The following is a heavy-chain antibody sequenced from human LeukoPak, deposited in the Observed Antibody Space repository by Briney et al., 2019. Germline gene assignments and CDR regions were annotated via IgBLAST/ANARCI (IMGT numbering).Heavy chain of an antibody. CDR3: AREKIRGYYYYYMDV. Sequence: SETLSLTCTVSGCSISTGYYWDWIRQPAGKGLEWIGRIYTSGSTNYNPSLKSRVTISVDTSKNQFSLKLSSVTAADTAVYYCAREKIRGYYYYYMDVWGKGTTVTISS. J-gene: IGHJ6*03. D-gene: IGHD3-10*01. CDR1: GCSISTGYY. CDR2: IYTSGST. V-gene: IGHV4-61*02.